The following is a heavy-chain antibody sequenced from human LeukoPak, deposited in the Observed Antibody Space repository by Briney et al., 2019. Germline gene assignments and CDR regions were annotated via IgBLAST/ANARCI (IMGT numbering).Heavy chain of an antibody. Sequence: GGSLRLSCAASGFTFSSYAMSWVRQAPGKGLEWVSVISGSGGSTYYADSVKGRFTISRDNSKNTLFLQMNSLRAEDTAVYYGGTPCLCSPWNNFDPWGQGTLVPV. CDR1: GFTFSSYA. J-gene: IGHJ5*02. V-gene: IGHV3-23*01. CDR2: ISGSGGST. D-gene: IGHD1-1*01. CDR3: GTPCLCSPWNNFDP.